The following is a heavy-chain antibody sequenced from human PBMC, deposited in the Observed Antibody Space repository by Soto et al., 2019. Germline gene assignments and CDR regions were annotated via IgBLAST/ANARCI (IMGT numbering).Heavy chain of an antibody. CDR3: ERDGPYYYASRMDV. V-gene: IGHV3-53*04. Sequence: EVQLVESGGGLVQPGGSLRLSCAASGIPVSSNYMTWVRQAPGKGLEWVSVLHSGGDTYYANSVKGRFPISRHDSTNTLFLQMNSLTAEDTAVYYCERDGPYYYASRMDVWGQGTTVTVSS. CDR1: GIPVSSNY. J-gene: IGHJ6*02. CDR2: LHSGGDT. D-gene: IGHD3-10*01.